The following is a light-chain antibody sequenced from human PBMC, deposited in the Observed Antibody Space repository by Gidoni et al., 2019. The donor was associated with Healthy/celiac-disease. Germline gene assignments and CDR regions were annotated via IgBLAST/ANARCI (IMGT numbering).Light chain of an antibody. J-gene: IGLJ3*02. Sequence: QSVLTQPPSVSAAPGQKVTISCSGSSSNIGNNYVSWSQQLPGAAPKLLIYDSNMRPSGIPDQFSGSKSGTSATLGITGLQTGDEADYYCGTWDSSLSAWVFGGGTKLTVL. CDR3: GTWDSSLSAWV. CDR2: DSN. CDR1: SSNIGNNY. V-gene: IGLV1-51*01.